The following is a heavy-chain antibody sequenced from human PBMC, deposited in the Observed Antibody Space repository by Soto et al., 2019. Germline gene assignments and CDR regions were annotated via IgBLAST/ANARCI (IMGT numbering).Heavy chain of an antibody. CDR1: GFTFGAYA. CDR3: TRGVSGYETRPQYFYX. Sequence: PGGSLRLSCTPSGFTFGAYAMSWFRQAPGKGLEWVCFIRCKAYGGKTEYAASVKDRFTISRDDSKGIAYLQMSSLKTEDTAVYYCTRGVSGYETRPQYFYXWGQVALVTVSX. J-gene: IGHJ4*02. D-gene: IGHD5-12*01. V-gene: IGHV3-49*03. CDR2: IRCKAYGGKT.